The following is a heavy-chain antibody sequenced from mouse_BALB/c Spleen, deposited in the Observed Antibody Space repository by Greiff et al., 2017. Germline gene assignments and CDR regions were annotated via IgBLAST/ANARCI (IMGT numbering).Heavy chain of an antibody. Sequence: VQLKESGPSLVKPSQTLSLTCSVTGDSITSGYWNWIRKFPGNKLEYMGYISYSGSTYYNPSLKSRISITRDTSKNQYYLQLNSVTTEDTATYYCARRKHYGNYFAMDYWGQGTSVTVSS. J-gene: IGHJ4*01. V-gene: IGHV3-8*02. CDR3: ARRKHYGNYFAMDY. CDR2: ISYSGST. CDR1: GDSITSGY. D-gene: IGHD2-1*01.